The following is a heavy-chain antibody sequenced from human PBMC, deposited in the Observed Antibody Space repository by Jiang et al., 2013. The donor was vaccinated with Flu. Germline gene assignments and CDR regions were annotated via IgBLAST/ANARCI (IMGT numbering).Heavy chain of an antibody. J-gene: IGHJ2*01. CDR1: GGSISSGGYY. CDR3: ARAYIVVVVAADRYFDL. V-gene: IGHV4-31*02. Sequence: VSGGSISSGGYYWSWIRQHPGKGLEWIGYIYYSGSTYYNPSLKSRVTISVDTSKNQXSLKLSSVTAADTAVYYCARAYIVVVVAADRYFDLWGRGTLVTVSS. D-gene: IGHD2-15*01. CDR2: IYYSGST.